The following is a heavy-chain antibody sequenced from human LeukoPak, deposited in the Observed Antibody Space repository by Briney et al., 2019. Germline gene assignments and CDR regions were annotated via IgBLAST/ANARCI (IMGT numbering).Heavy chain of an antibody. D-gene: IGHD3-10*01. V-gene: IGHV1-18*01. CDR3: ARDRARLWFGESYYMDV. CDR2: ISIYNGDT. CDR1: GYTFTNYG. Sequence: ASVKVSCKASGYTFTNYGMSWVRQAPGQGLEWMGWISIYNGDTNYAQKLQGRVTMTTDTSTSTAYMELRSLRSDDTAVYYCARDRARLWFGESYYMDVWGIGTTVTISS. J-gene: IGHJ6*03.